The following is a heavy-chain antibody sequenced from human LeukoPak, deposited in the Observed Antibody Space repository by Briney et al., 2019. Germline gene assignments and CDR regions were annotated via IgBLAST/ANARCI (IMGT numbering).Heavy chain of an antibody. Sequence: GGSLRLSCTASGFTFGDYAMSWVRQAPGKGLEWVGFIRSKAYGGTTEYAASVKGRFTISRDDSKSIAYLQMNSLKTEDTAVYYCTRYGFTYYYDSSGMIDYWGQGTLVTVSS. V-gene: IGHV3-49*04. CDR1: GFTFGDYA. CDR3: TRYGFTYYYDSSGMIDY. D-gene: IGHD3-22*01. CDR2: IRSKAYGGTT. J-gene: IGHJ4*02.